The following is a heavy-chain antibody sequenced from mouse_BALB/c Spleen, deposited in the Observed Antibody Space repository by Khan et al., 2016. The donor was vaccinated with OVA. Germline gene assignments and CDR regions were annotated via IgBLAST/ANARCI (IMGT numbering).Heavy chain of an antibody. CDR2: MWNDGST. J-gene: IGHJ4*01. CDR1: GFSLTNYG. CDR3: ARQPYYHYNIMDY. Sequence: VQLQESGPGLVAPSQSLSLTCTISGFSLTNYGVHWVRQPPGQGLEWLVLMWNDGSTTYNSALKSRLTISKDNSKSQVFLKMNSLQTDDTAIYFCARQPYYHYNIMDYWGQGTSVTVSS. V-gene: IGHV2-6-1*01. D-gene: IGHD2-4*01.